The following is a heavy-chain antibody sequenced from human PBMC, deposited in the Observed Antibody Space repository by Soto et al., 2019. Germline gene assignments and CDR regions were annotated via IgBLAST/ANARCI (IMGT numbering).Heavy chain of an antibody. J-gene: IGHJ4*02. V-gene: IGHV3-64D*06. Sequence: GSLRLSCSASGFTFNTYAMHWVRQAPGKGLEYVSAISGNGDRTYYADSVKGRFTISRDNSKNTLYLQMSSLRTEDTAVYYCVNVPGGVNPFPYYFDYWGQGTLVTVSS. D-gene: IGHD3-16*01. CDR3: VNVPGGVNPFPYYFDY. CDR2: ISGNGDRT. CDR1: GFTFNTYA.